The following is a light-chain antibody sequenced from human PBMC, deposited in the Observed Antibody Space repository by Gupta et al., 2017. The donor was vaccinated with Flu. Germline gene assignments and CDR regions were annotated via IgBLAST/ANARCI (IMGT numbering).Light chain of an antibody. CDR3: NSRDSSGQLVV. J-gene: IGLJ2*01. CDR1: SLRSYY. CDR2: GKN. V-gene: IGLV3-19*01. Sequence: GQTVRITCQGDSLRSYYASWYQQKPGQAPLLVIYGKNNRPSGIPDRFSASSSGRTASLTITGAQAEDEADYYCNSRDSSGQLVVFAGGTKLTVL.